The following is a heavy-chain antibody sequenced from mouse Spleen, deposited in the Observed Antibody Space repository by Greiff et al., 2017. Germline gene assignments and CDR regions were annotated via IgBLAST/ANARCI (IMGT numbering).Heavy chain of an antibody. Sequence: QVQLQQSGPELVKPGASVKISCKASGYAFSSSWMNWVKQRPGKGLEWIGRIYPGDGDTNYNGKFKGKATLTADKSSSTAYMQLSSLTSEDSAVYFCARWGLDYFDYWGQGTTLTVSS. CDR3: ARWGLDYFDY. J-gene: IGHJ2*01. CDR1: GYAFSSSW. D-gene: IGHD2-4*01. V-gene: IGHV1-82*01. CDR2: IYPGDGDT.